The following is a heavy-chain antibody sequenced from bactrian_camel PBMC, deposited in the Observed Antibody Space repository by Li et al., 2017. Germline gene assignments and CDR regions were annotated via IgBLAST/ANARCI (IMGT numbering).Heavy chain of an antibody. CDR3: AADLARHCGSFSGFFGRGY. D-gene: IGHD2*01. CDR2: IDRAGAP. CDR1: GYSVSTGY. J-gene: IGHJ4*01. V-gene: IGHV3S53*01. Sequence: QLVESGGGSVQAGGSLRLSCAASGYSVSTGYMAWFRQAPGKEREGVAAIDRAGAPTYTYAVAGRFTISRDNDKNTLYLQMNSLKPEDTAMYYCAADLARHCGSFSGFFGRGYWGQGTQVTVS.